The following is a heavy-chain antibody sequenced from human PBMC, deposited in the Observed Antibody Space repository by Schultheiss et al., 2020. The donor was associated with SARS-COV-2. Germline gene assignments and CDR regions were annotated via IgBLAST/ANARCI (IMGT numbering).Heavy chain of an antibody. V-gene: IGHV3-49*04. D-gene: IGHD3-10*01. CDR2: IRSKAYGGTT. J-gene: IGHJ6*02. CDR1: GFTFSSYS. CDR3: TRLTMVQGALRSYGMDV. Sequence: GGSLKLSCAASGFTFSSYSMNWVRQAPGKGLEWVGFIRSKAYGGTTEYAASVKGRFTISRDDSKSIAYLQMNSLKTEDTAVYYCTRLTMVQGALRSYGMDVWGQGTTVTVSS.